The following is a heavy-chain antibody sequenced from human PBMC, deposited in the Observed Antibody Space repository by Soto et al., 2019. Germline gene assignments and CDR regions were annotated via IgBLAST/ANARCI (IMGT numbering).Heavy chain of an antibody. CDR1: GGTFSSYA. CDR3: ARDRYSSSRAKDYYYGMDV. Sequence: QVQLVQSGAEVKKPGSSVKVSCKASGGTFSSYAISWVRQAPGQGLEWMGGIIPIFGTANYAQKFQGRVTITADKSTSTAYMELSSLRSEDTAVYYCARDRYSSSRAKDYYYGMDVWGQGTTVTVSS. J-gene: IGHJ6*02. D-gene: IGHD6-13*01. V-gene: IGHV1-69*06. CDR2: IIPIFGTA.